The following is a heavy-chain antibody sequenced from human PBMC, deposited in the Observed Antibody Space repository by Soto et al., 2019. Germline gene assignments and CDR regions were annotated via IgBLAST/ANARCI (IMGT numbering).Heavy chain of an antibody. J-gene: IGHJ6*03. CDR3: ARDGAYCSGTGCRDYYHYMDV. D-gene: IGHD2-2*01. Sequence: EVQLVESGGGLVKPGGSLRLSCAASGFSFSDYSMNWVRQAPGKGLEWVSSISGSSSYLYYADSLKGRVTVSRDNAEKSLYLQMNSLRAEDTAVYYCARDGAYCSGTGCRDYYHYMDVWGKGTTVTVSS. CDR2: ISGSSSYL. V-gene: IGHV3-21*01. CDR1: GFSFSDYS.